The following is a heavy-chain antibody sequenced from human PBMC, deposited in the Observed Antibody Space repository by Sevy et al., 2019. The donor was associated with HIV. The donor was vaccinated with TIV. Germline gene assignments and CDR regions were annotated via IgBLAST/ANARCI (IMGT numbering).Heavy chain of an antibody. CDR3: ARDSYYYDSSGYYFDY. V-gene: IGHV4-38-2*02. CDR2: IYHSGST. Sequence: SDTLSLTCTVSGYSISSGYYWGWIRQPPGKGLEWIGSIYHSGSTYYNPSLKSRVTISVDTSKNQFSLKLSSVTAADTAVYYCARDSYYYDSSGYYFDYWGQGTLVTVSS. CDR1: GYSISSGYY. D-gene: IGHD3-22*01. J-gene: IGHJ4*02.